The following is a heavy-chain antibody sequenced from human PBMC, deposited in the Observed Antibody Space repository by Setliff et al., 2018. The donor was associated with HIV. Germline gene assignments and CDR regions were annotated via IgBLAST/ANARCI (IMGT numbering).Heavy chain of an antibody. CDR1: GGSTSSGSYY. D-gene: IGHD3-22*01. CDR2: IYTSGST. CDR3: ARDHPANYYDSSGYPLYYYYMDV. Sequence: SETLSLTCTVSGGSTSSGSYYWSWIRQPAGKGLEWIGHIYTSGSTNYNPSLKSRVTISVDTSKNQFSLKLSSVTAADTAVYYCARDHPANYYDSSGYPLYYYYMDVWGKGTTVTVSS. J-gene: IGHJ6*03. V-gene: IGHV4-61*09.